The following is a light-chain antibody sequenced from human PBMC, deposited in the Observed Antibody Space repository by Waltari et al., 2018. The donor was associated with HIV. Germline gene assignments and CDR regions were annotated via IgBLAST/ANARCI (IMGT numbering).Light chain of an antibody. CDR3: AACDDSLSGQV. CDR2: RNN. J-gene: IGLJ1*01. CDR1: TSNLGSNY. V-gene: IGLV1-47*01. Sequence: QSVLTQPPSASGTPGQRVTISCSGSTSNLGSNYVYWYQQLPGTTPKLLIYRNNQRPSGVPDRISGSKSATSASLAISGLRSEDEADFSCAACDDSLSGQVFGPGTKVTVL.